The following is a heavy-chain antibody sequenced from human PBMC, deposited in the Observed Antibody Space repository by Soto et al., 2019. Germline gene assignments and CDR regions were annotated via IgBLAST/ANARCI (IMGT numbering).Heavy chain of an antibody. J-gene: IGHJ6*02. CDR1: GFTFSTSA. V-gene: IGHV3-30-3*01. D-gene: IGHD2-2*01. Sequence: QVQLVESGGGVVQPGRSLRLSCAASGFTFSTSAMHWVRQAPGKGPEWVAVISSDGSKAYYAESVRGRFTISRDNSKDTLFLQMNSLRAEDTAVYHCARPYCGSSACYLYLYALGVWGQGTTVTVSS. CDR3: ARPYCGSSACYLYLYALGV. CDR2: ISSDGSKA.